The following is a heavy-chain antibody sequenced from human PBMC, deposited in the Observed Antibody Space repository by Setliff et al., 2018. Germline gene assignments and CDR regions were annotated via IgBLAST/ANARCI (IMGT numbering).Heavy chain of an antibody. CDR3: ARSPANGGHDAFDV. V-gene: IGHV3-21*06. CDR1: GFTFSSYE. J-gene: IGHJ3*01. CDR2: ISPYSDYI. Sequence: GGSLRLSCAASGFTFSSYEMNWVRQAPGKGLAWVSSISPYSDYIYYADSVKGRFTISRDNAKNSLYLQMNSLGAEDTAVYFCARSPANGGHDAFDVWGQGTMVTVS. D-gene: IGHD6-25*01.